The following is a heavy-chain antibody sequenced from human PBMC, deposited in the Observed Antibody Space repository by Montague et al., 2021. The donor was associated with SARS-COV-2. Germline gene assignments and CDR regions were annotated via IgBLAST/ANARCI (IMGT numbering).Heavy chain of an antibody. D-gene: IGHD6-13*01. J-gene: IGHJ6*02. CDR1: GGSISSSRYY. V-gene: IGHV4-39*07. Sequence: SETLSLTCTVSGGSISSSRYYWVWIRQSPEKGSEWIGSIFYTGSAFYNPSLRSRVAISVDRSNNQFSLTLTSVTAADTAVYYCTRYGEQLFRGGLQKSGLDVWGQGTTVIVSS. CDR3: TRYGEQLFRGGLQKSGLDV. CDR2: IFYTGSA.